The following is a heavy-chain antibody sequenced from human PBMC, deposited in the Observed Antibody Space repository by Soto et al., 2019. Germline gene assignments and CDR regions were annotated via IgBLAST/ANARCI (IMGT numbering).Heavy chain of an antibody. V-gene: IGHV4-59*08. D-gene: IGHD1-26*01. CDR3: ARRYGGNLDY. Sequence: PSETLSLTCTVSGGSISSYYWSWIRQPPGKGLEWNGYIYYSGSTNYNPSLKSRVTISVDTSKIQFSLKLSFVTAADTAVYYCARRYGGNLDYWGQGILVTVSS. CDR2: IYYSGST. CDR1: GGSISSYY. J-gene: IGHJ4*02.